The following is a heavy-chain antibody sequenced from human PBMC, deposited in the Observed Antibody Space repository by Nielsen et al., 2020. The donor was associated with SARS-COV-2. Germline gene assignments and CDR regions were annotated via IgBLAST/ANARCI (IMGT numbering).Heavy chain of an antibody. CDR2: ISSSSSYI. J-gene: IGHJ5*02. V-gene: IGHV3-21*06. D-gene: IGHD2-8*02. CDR1: GFTVSRHT. Sequence: GRSLRPSCLGSGFTVSRHTINWVRHVPGKGLEWVSSISSSSSYIEYADSVKGRFTISRDNAKNPLYLQMNSLRVDDTAVYYCAREAPDTVVLHGRFDPWGQGTLVTVSS. CDR3: AREAPDTVVLHGRFDP.